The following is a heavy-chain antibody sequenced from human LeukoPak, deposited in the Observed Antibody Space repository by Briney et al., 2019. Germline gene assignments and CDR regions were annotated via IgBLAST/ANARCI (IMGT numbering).Heavy chain of an antibody. Sequence: PGGSLRLSCAASGFTFSSYSMNWVRQAPGKGLEWVSSISSSSSYIYYADSVKGRFTISRDNAKNSLYLQMNSLRAEDTAVYYCARDHQATTKVVTPAWFDPWGQGTLVTVSS. CDR3: ARDHQATTKVVTPAWFDP. D-gene: IGHD4-23*01. CDR1: GFTFSSYS. V-gene: IGHV3-21*01. J-gene: IGHJ5*02. CDR2: ISSSSSYI.